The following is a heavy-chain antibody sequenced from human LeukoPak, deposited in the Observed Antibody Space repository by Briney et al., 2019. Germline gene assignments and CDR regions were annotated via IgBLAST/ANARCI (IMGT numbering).Heavy chain of an antibody. D-gene: IGHD2-2*01. CDR2: FDPEDGET. J-gene: IGHJ6*03. CDR1: GYTLTELS. V-gene: IGHV1-24*01. CDR3: ATADCSSTSCRYYYYYMDV. Sequence: ASVKVSCKVSGYTLTELSMHWVRQAPGKGLEWMGGFDPEDGETIYAQKFQGRVTMTEDTSTDTAYMELSSLRSEDTAVYYCATADCSSTSCRYYYYYMDVWGKGTTVTVSS.